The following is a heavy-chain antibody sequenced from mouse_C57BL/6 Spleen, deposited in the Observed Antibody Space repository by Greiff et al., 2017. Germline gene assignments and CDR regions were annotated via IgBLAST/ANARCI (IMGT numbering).Heavy chain of an antibody. D-gene: IGHD1-1*01. J-gene: IGHJ4*01. CDR2: IYPGDDDT. Sequence: QVQLQQSGAELVKPGASVKISCKASGYAFSSYWMNWVKQRPGKGLEWIGQIYPGDDDTNYNGKFKGKATLTADKSSSTAYIQLISLTSEDSAVYFCARERVYYGSSYDYAMDYWGQGTSVTVSS. V-gene: IGHV1-80*01. CDR1: GYAFSSYW. CDR3: ARERVYYGSSYDYAMDY.